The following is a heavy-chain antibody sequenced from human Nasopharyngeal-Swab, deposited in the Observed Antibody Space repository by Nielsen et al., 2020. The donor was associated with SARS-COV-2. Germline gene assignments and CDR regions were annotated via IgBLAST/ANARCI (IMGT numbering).Heavy chain of an antibody. Sequence: GGSLRLSCAASGFTFSSYAMSWVRQAPGKGLEWVSIISGSGDTTYYADSVKDRFTISRDNSKNTLYLQTNSLRVEDTAVYYCAKHSPHSPPGDRVFDYWGQGTLVTVSS. CDR1: GFTFSSYA. V-gene: IGHV3-23*01. CDR3: AKHSPHSPPGDRVFDY. D-gene: IGHD7-27*01. CDR2: ISGSGDTT. J-gene: IGHJ4*02.